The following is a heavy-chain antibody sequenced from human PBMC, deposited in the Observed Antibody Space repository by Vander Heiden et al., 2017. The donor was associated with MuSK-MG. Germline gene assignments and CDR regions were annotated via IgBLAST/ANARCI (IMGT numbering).Heavy chain of an antibody. V-gene: IGHV4-34*01. D-gene: IGHD3-22*01. J-gene: IGHJ4*02. CDR2: INHSGST. Sequence: QVQLQQWRAGLLKPSETLSLPCAVYGGSFSGYYWRCIRQPPGKGLEWSGEINHSGSTNDNPSLKSRVTISVDTSKNQFSLKLSSVTAADTAVYYCANRGSSGYYSDYWVQGTLVTVSS. CDR3: ANRGSSGYYSDY. CDR1: GGSFSGYY.